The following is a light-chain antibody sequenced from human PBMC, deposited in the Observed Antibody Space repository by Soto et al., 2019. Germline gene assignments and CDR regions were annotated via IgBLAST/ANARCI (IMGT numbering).Light chain of an antibody. CDR2: GAS. CDR1: QSVSSN. V-gene: IGKV3-15*01. Sequence: EIVMTQSPATLSVSPGERATLSCRASQSVSSNLAWYQQKPGQPPRLLIYGASTRATGIPARFSGSGSGTEFTLTISSLQSEDFATYYCQQYNTYSRTFGQGTKLDIK. CDR3: QQYNTYSRT. J-gene: IGKJ2*01.